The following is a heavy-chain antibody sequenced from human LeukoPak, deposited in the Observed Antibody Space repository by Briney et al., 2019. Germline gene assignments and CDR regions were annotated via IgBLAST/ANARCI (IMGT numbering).Heavy chain of an antibody. V-gene: IGHV3-23*01. CDR2: ISGGGGST. J-gene: IGHJ4*02. Sequence: PGGSLRLSCAASAFTFSSSAMSWVRQAPGKGLEWVSAISGGGGSTYYADSVMGRFTISRDNSKNTLYLQMNSLRAEDTAVYYCAKGLYSSGWSGGYFDNWGQGTQVTVSS. CDR3: AKGLYSSGWSGGYFDN. CDR1: AFTFSSSA. D-gene: IGHD6-19*01.